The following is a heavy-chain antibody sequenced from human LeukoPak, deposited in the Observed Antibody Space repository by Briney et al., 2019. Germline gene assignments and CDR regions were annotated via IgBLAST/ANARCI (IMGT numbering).Heavy chain of an antibody. V-gene: IGHV4-4*07. CDR2: IYISGST. D-gene: IGHD2-15*01. CDR1: GASINSHY. J-gene: IGHJ4*02. CDR3: ARALNPLPGTYFFDY. Sequence: KASETLSLTCSVSGASINSHYWTWIRQPAGKGLEWIGRIYISGSTNYSPSLKSRVTMSVDTSKNQFSLNLISVTAADTAVYYCARALNPLPGTYFFDYWGQGNPFTVSS.